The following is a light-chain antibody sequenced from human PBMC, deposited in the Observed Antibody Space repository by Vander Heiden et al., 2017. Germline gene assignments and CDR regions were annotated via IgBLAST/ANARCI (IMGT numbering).Light chain of an antibody. CDR3: QQSYSNSPFT. CDR2: GAS. Sequence: DIQMTQSPSSLSASVGDRVTITCRASQSINNYLNWYQQKPGKAPKLLISGASSLQGGVPSRFSGSRSGTDFTLTITSLQREDFATYYCQQSYSNSPFTFGPGTRVDFK. CDR1: QSINNY. V-gene: IGKV1-39*01. J-gene: IGKJ3*01.